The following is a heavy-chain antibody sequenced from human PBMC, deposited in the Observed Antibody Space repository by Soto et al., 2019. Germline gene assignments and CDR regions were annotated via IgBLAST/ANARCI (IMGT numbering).Heavy chain of an antibody. CDR3: VREGKNLDL. CDR1: GFTVTSTY. Sequence: EVQVVESGGALVQPGGSLRLSCVASGFTVTSTYMTWVRQAPGKGLEWVSVIYSASRTNYADSVKGRFIISRDDSKNMLYLQMNSLRAEDTAVYYCVREGKNLDLWGRGTLVTVSS. V-gene: IGHV3-66*01. CDR2: IYSASRT. J-gene: IGHJ2*01.